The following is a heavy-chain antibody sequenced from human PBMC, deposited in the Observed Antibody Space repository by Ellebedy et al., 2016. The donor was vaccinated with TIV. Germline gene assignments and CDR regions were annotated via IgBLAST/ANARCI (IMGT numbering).Heavy chain of an antibody. CDR3: ACAWDLHKWLALYGMDV. J-gene: IGHJ6*02. CDR1: GGTFSSYA. V-gene: IGHV1-69*13. CDR2: IIPIFGTA. D-gene: IGHD6-19*01. Sequence: AASVKVSCKASGGTFSSYAISWVRQAPGQGLEWMGGIIPIFGTANYAQKFQGRVTITADESTSTAYMELSSLRSEDSAVYYCACAWDLHKWLALYGMDVWGQGTTVTVSS.